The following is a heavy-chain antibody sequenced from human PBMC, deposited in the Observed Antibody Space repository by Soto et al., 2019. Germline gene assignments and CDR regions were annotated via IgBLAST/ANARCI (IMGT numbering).Heavy chain of an antibody. CDR3: ASSVYDRDAFDI. Sequence: PSETLSLTCTVSGGTIRSGGYYWSWIRQHPGKGLEWIGYIYYSGSTYYNPSLKSRVTISVDTSKNQFSLKLSSVTAADTAVYYCASSVYDRDAFDIWGQGTMVTVSS. D-gene: IGHD3-22*01. V-gene: IGHV4-31*03. CDR2: IYYSGST. J-gene: IGHJ3*02. CDR1: GGTIRSGGYY.